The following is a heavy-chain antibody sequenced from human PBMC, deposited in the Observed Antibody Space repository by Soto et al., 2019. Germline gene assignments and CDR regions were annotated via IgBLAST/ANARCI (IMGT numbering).Heavy chain of an antibody. CDR1: GFTFSSYA. D-gene: IGHD6-19*01. CDR3: ARVVQWLALDYYYGMDV. V-gene: IGHV3-30-3*01. CDR2: ISYDGSNK. J-gene: IGHJ6*02. Sequence: PGGSLRLSCAASGFTFSSYAMHWVRQAPGKGLEWVAVISYDGSNKYYADSVKGRFTISRDNSKNTLYLQMNSLRAEDTAVYYCARVVQWLALDYYYGMDVWGQGTTVTVSS.